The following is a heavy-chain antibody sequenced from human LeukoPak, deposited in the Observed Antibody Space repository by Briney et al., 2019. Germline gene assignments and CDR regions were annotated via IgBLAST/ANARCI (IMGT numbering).Heavy chain of an antibody. D-gene: IGHD1-26*01. J-gene: IGHJ4*02. V-gene: IGHV3-30-3*02. CDR3: VKYAVGAIFDY. CDR2: ISYDGSNK. Sequence: GRSLRLSCAASGFTFSSYAMHWVRQAPGKGLEWVAVISYDGSNKYYADSVKGRFTISRDNSKNTLYLQMNSLRAEDTAVYYCVKYAVGAIFDYWGQGTLVTVSS. CDR1: GFTFSSYA.